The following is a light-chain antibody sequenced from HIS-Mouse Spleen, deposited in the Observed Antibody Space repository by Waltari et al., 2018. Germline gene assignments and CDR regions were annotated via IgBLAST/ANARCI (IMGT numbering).Light chain of an antibody. Sequence: QSALTQPASVSGSPGQSITISCTGTSSDVGGYNYVSWYQQHPGKAPKLMIYDVSNRPSWVSNRLSGSKAGNTASLTISGLQAEDEADYYCSSYTSSSTNVFGSGTKVTVL. V-gene: IGLV2-14*03. CDR2: DVS. CDR1: SSDVGGYNY. J-gene: IGLJ6*01. CDR3: SSYTSSSTNV.